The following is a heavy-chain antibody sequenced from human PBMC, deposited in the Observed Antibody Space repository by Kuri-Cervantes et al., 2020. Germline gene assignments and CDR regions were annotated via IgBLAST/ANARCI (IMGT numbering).Heavy chain of an antibody. J-gene: IGHJ2*01. CDR3: AKSSGSYYWYFDL. Sequence: GVLKISCAASGFTFSDYYMSWVRQAPGKGLEWVSAISGSGGSTYYADSVKGRFTISRDNSKNTLYLQMNSLRAEDTAVYYCAKSSGSYYWYFDLWGRGTPVTVSS. CDR2: ISGSGGST. CDR1: GFTFSDYY. D-gene: IGHD1-26*01. V-gene: IGHV3-23*01.